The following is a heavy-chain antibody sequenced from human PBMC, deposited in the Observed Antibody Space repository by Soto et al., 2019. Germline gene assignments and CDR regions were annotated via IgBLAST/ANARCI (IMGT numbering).Heavy chain of an antibody. CDR3: AAGGRNGEITMVRGVIIHYYYGMDV. CDR1: GFGFTSCA. V-gene: IGHV1-58*01. J-gene: IGHJ6*02. D-gene: IGHD3-10*01. Sequence: GASVKVCCEASGFGFTSCAGRWVRQARGQRLEWIGWIVVGSGNTNYAQKFQERVTITRDMSTSTAYMELSSLRSEDTAVYYCAAGGRNGEITMVRGVIIHYYYGMDVWGQGTTVTVSS. CDR2: IVVGSGNT.